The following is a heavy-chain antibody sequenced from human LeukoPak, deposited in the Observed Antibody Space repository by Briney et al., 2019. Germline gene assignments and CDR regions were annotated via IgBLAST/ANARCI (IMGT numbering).Heavy chain of an antibody. D-gene: IGHD2-2*01. CDR1: GYTFTGYY. J-gene: IGHJ4*02. Sequence: ASVKVSCKASGYTFTGYYMHWVRQAPGQGLEWMGWINPNSGGTNYAQKFQGRVTMTRDTSISTAYMELGRLRSDDTAVYYCARVECSSTSCYGRGVLDYWGQGTLVTVSS. CDR3: ARVECSSTSCYGRGVLDY. CDR2: INPNSGGT. V-gene: IGHV1-2*02.